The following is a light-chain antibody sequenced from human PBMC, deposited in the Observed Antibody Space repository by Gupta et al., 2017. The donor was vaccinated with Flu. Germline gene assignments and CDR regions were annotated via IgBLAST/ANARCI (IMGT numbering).Light chain of an antibody. Sequence: EIVLTQSPATLSLSPGERATLFCRASQSVSTYLDWYQHKPGQAPRLLIYDASNRATGIPARFSGSGSGTDFTLTISSLEPEDFAVYYCQKRSNWPPYTFGQGTRLEIK. CDR3: QKRSNWPPYT. CDR2: DAS. CDR1: QSVSTY. V-gene: IGKV3-11*01. J-gene: IGKJ2*01.